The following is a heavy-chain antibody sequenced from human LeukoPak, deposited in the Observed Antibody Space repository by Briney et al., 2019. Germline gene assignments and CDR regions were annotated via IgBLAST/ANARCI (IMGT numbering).Heavy chain of an antibody. CDR3: AKDAGIAAAGPTKPASYSYGTHV. CDR2: VSYDGSNK. V-gene: IGHV3-30*18. Sequence: PGGSLRLSCAASGFTFSSYGMHWVRQAPGKGLEWVAVVSYDGSNKYYADSVKGRFTISRDNSKNTLYLQMNSLRAEDTAVYYCAKDAGIAAAGPTKPASYSYGTHVWGQRTTAT. D-gene: IGHD6-13*01. CDR1: GFTFSSYG. J-gene: IGHJ6*02.